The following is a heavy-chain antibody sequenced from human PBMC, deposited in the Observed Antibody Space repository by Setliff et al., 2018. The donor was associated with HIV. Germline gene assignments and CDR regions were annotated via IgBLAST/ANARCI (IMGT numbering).Heavy chain of an antibody. J-gene: IGHJ6*04. D-gene: IGHD3-3*01. CDR3: SKRYSDFWSGQTDV. CDR2: FYYSGNT. Sequence: KPSETLSLTCTVSGVSISSGGYYWSWVRQLPGKGLEWIGSFYYSGNTYYNPSLKSRVTISVDTSQSQLSLKLRGVTAADTAVYYCSKRYSDFWSGQTDVWGKGTTVTVSS. V-gene: IGHV4-39*01. CDR1: GVSISSGGYY.